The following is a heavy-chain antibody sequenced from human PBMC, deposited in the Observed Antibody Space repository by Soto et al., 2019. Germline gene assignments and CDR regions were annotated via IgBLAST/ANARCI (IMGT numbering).Heavy chain of an antibody. Sequence: PGGSLRLSSAASGFTFSNYAISWVLQTTGKGLEWVTVINGSNTKYADSVQGQFTISRDNAKNSLYLQMNSLRAEDTAVYYCAKDGEYSSSSPLDYWGQGTLVTSPQ. V-gene: IGHV3-23*01. J-gene: IGHJ4*02. CDR1: GFTFSNYA. CDR2: INGSNT. D-gene: IGHD6-6*01. CDR3: AKDGEYSSSSPLDY.